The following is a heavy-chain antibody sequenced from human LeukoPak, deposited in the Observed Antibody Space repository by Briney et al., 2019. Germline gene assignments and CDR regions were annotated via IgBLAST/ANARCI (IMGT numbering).Heavy chain of an antibody. CDR2: IKQDGSEK. CDR3: ARECSGGSCYFGFDY. CDR1: GFTFSSYA. Sequence: GGSLRLSCAASGFTFSSYAMSWVRQAPGKGLEWVANIKQDGSEKYYVDSVKGRFTISRDNAKNSLYLQMNSLRAEDTAVYYCARECSGGSCYFGFDYWGQGTLVTVSS. D-gene: IGHD2-15*01. J-gene: IGHJ4*02. V-gene: IGHV3-7*01.